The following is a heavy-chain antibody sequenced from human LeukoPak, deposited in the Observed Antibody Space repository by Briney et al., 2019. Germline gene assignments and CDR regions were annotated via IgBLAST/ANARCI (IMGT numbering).Heavy chain of an antibody. CDR3: AREGCSSSSCSEDNMNV. J-gene: IGHJ6*03. Sequence: SETLFLTCTVLGGSITNYYWSWIRQFPGKGLEWIGYIHDSGNTNYNPSLKSRVSMSADTPRNQVSLNLTSVTAADTAVYYCAREGCSSSSCSEDNMNVWGEGTTVIVSS. CDR2: IHDSGNT. V-gene: IGHV4-59*08. CDR1: GGSITNYY. D-gene: IGHD2-2*01.